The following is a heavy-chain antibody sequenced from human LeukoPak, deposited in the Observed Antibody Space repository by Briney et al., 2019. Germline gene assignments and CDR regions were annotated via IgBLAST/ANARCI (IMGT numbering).Heavy chain of an antibody. D-gene: IGHD2-2*01. CDR2: INHSGST. J-gene: IGHJ5*02. CDR1: GGSFSGYY. V-gene: IGHV4-34*01. Sequence: SETLSLTCAVYGGSFSGYYWSWIREPPGKGLEWMGEINHSGSTNYNPSLKSRVTISVDTSKNQFSLKLSSVTAADTAVYYCARRKRSGCSSTSCLLNWFDPWGQGTLVTVSS. CDR3: ARRKRSGCSSTSCLLNWFDP.